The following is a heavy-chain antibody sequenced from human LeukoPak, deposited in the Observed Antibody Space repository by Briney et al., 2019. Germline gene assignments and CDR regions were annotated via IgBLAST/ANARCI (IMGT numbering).Heavy chain of an antibody. CDR3: AKDMGDCSSTSCYTSFDY. CDR1: GFTFSSYA. CDR2: IGGSGGST. J-gene: IGHJ4*02. D-gene: IGHD2-2*02. Sequence: GGSLRLSCAASGFTFSSYAMSWVRQAPGKGLEWVSAIGGSGGSTYYADSVKGRFTISRDNSKNTLYLQMNSLRAEDTAVYYCAKDMGDCSSTSCYTSFDYWGQGTLVTVSS. V-gene: IGHV3-23*01.